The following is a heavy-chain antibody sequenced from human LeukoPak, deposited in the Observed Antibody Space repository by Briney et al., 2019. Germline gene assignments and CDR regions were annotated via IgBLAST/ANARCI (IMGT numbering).Heavy chain of an antibody. CDR1: GFTFSSYG. CDR3: ARDGGVYGMDV. D-gene: IGHD2-15*01. CDR2: ISSSSSYI. V-gene: IGHV3-21*01. Sequence: PGGSLRVSCAASGFTFSSYGMNWVRQAPGKGLEWVSSISSSSSYIYYADSVKGRFTISRDNAKNSLYLQMNSLTAEDTAVYYCARDGGVYGMDVWGQGTTVTVSS. J-gene: IGHJ6*02.